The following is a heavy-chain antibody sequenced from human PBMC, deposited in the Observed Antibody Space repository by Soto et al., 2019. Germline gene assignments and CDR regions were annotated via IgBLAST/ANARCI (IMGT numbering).Heavy chain of an antibody. CDR2: ISSSSSYI. CDR3: ARVVGVVVAATLDY. CDR1: GFTFSSYS. D-gene: IGHD2-15*01. J-gene: IGHJ4*02. Sequence: EVQLVESGGGLVKPGGSLRLSCAASGFTFSSYSMNWVRQAPGKGLEWVSSISSSSSYIYYADSVKGRFTISRDNAKNSLDLQMNSLRAEDTAVYYCARVVGVVVAATLDYWGQGTLVTVSS. V-gene: IGHV3-21*01.